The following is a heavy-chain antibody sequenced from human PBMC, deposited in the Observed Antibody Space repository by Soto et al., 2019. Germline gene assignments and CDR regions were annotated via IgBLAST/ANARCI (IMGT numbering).Heavy chain of an antibody. CDR1: GYSFTSYW. J-gene: IGHJ3*02. D-gene: IGHD1-7*01. Sequence: GESLKISCKGSGYSFTSYWIGWVRQMPGKGLEWMGIIYPGDSDTRYSPSFQGQVTISADKSISTAYLQWSSLKASDTAMYYCARPATNWNYAQTRDAFDIWGQGTMVTVSS. CDR3: ARPATNWNYAQTRDAFDI. V-gene: IGHV5-51*01. CDR2: IYPGDSDT.